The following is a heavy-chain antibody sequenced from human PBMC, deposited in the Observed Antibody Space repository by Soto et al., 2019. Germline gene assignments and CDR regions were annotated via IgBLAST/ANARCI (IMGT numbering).Heavy chain of an antibody. V-gene: IGHV5-51*01. Sequence: PGESLKISCKGSGDSFTSYWIGWVRQMPGKGLEWMGIIYPGDSDTRYSPSFQGQVTISADKSISTAYLQWSSLKASDTAMYYCARLSYYDYREAWFDPWGQGTLVTVSS. CDR3: ARLSYYDYREAWFDP. CDR2: IYPGDSDT. J-gene: IGHJ5*02. D-gene: IGHD3-22*01. CDR1: GDSFTSYW.